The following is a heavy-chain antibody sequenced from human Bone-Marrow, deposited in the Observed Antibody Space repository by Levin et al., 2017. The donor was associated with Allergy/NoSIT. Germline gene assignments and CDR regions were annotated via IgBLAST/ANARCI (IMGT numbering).Heavy chain of an antibody. J-gene: IGHJ4*02. CDR3: TRAPASYGSGTYFFY. CDR1: GASISSGGYY. Sequence: SETLSLTCSVSGASISSGGYYWSWIRQPAGKGLEWIGRIFTSGSTDYSASLKSRVTISLDPSKNQFSLRLNSVTVADPAVYYCTRAPASYGSGTYFFYWGQGTLVTVSS. CDR2: IFTSGST. D-gene: IGHD3-10*01. V-gene: IGHV4-61*02.